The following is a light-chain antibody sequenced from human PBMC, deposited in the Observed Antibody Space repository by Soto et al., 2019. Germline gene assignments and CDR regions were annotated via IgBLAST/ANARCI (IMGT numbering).Light chain of an antibody. V-gene: IGKV1-5*01. CDR2: DDS. CDR3: QQYNSYSALT. Sequence: DIQMTQSPSTLSASVGDRFTITCRASQRISRWLSWYQQKPCKAPQLLIYDDSSLQSGVTSRFGGSGSGTECTLTISSLQPDDFATFYCQQYNSYSALTFCGGTKVEIK. J-gene: IGKJ4*01. CDR1: QRISRW.